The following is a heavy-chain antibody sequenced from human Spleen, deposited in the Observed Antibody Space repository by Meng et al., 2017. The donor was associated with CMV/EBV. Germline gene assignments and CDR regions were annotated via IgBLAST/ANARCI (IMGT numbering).Heavy chain of an antibody. CDR1: GFTFSTYS. Sequence: GGSLRLSCAASGFTFSTYSMNWVRQAPGKGLEWVSYISGSTATTYYAGSVRGRFTISRDNSKNTLFLQMNSLRAEDTAVYYCVRAYYHDSNGYQSGYWGQGTLVTVSS. J-gene: IGHJ4*02. CDR3: VRAYYHDSNGYQSGY. CDR2: ISGSTATT. D-gene: IGHD3-22*01. V-gene: IGHV3-48*01.